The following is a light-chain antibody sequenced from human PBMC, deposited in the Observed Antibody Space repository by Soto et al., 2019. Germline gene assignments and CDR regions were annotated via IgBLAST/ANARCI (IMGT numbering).Light chain of an antibody. CDR2: EGS. V-gene: IGLV2-23*01. CDR1: SSDVGSYNL. J-gene: IGLJ1*01. CDR3: CSYAGSSPYV. Sequence: QSVLTPPCSVSGSRGHSITISVTGTSSDVGSYNLVSWYQQHPGKAPKLLIYEGSKRPSGVSNRFSGSKSGNTASLTITGLQAEDEADYYCCSYAGSSPYVFGTGTKVTVL.